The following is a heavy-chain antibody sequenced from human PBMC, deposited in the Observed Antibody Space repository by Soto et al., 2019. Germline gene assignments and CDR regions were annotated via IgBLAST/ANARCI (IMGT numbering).Heavy chain of an antibody. D-gene: IGHD6-19*01. CDR1: GGSIPSGGFY. V-gene: IGHV4-31*01. CDR2: IFYTGST. J-gene: IGHJ4*02. CDR3: ARGRATGWFFDF. Sequence: SETLSLTCTVSGGSIPSGGFYWSWVRQHPVKGREWIDYIFYTGSTSYNPSHKSLLTISQDPSKTSFAQTVRSVTAADTAVYCSARGRATGWFFDFWGQGALVTVSS.